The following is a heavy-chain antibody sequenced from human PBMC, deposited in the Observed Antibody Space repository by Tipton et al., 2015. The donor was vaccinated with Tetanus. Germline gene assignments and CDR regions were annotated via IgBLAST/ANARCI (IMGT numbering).Heavy chain of an antibody. CDR2: ITFDGGTK. J-gene: IGHJ4*02. D-gene: IGHD3-16*01. CDR1: GFTFTRYA. CDR3: AREDGGPTLDYFDS. Sequence: RSLRLSCAASGFTFTRYAMHWVRQAPGKGLEWVAVITFDGGTKYYADSVKGRFTLPRDNSQNTLYLQMNSLKVEDTAVYYCAREDGGPTLDYFDSWGQGALVIVSS. V-gene: IGHV3-30-3*01.